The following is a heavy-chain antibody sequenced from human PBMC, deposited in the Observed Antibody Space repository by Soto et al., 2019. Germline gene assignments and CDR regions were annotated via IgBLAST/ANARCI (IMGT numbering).Heavy chain of an antibody. CDR3: ARRYGWAFDI. Sequence: SETLSLTCTVSGGSISSSSYYWGWIRQPPGKGLEWIGSIYYSGSTYYNPSLKSRVTISVDTSKNQFSLKLSSVTAADTAVYYCARRYGWAFDIWGQGMMVTVSS. CDR2: IYYSGST. V-gene: IGHV4-39*01. J-gene: IGHJ3*02. D-gene: IGHD3-16*01. CDR1: GGSISSSSYY.